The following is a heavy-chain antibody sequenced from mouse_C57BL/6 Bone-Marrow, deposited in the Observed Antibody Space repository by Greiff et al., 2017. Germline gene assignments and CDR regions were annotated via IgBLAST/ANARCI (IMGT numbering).Heavy chain of an antibody. Sequence: VQLQQSGAELVRPGASVKLSCTASGFNIKDDYMYWVKQRPEQRLEWIGWIDPENGDTEYASKFQGKATITADTSSNTAYLQLSSLTSEDTAVYYCTRLSITRAMDYWGQGTSVTVSS. V-gene: IGHV14-4*01. CDR1: GFNIKDDY. J-gene: IGHJ4*01. CDR3: TRLSITRAMDY. CDR2: IDPENGDT. D-gene: IGHD2-10*02.